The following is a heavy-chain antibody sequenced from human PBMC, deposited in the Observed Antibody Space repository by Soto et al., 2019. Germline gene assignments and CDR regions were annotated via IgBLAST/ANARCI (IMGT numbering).Heavy chain of an antibody. CDR2: IYTSGST. CDR1: GGSISSYC. J-gene: IGHJ6*02. D-gene: IGHD6-19*01. V-gene: IGHV4-4*07. CDR3: ARGPYSSGWVLVRAYYGIDV. Sequence: PSETLSLTCTVSGGSISSYCRSCIRQPAWKGLEWVVRIYTSGSTNYNPSLKSRVTMSVDTSKNQFSLKLSSVTAGDTAVYYCARGPYSSGWVLVRAYYGIDVWGQGTTVT.